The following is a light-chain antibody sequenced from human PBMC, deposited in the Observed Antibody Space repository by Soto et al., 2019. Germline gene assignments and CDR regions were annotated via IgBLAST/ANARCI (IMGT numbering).Light chain of an antibody. CDR2: GVS. Sequence: QPVLTQPASVSGSPGQSITISCTGTSSDAGGYNYVSWYQQHPGKAPKLMIYGVSNRPSGVSSRFSGSKSGNTASLTISGLLTEAEADYCCNSFTCTSSYVFGTGTKVTVL. V-gene: IGLV2-14*01. CDR1: SSDAGGYNY. CDR3: NSFTCTSSYV. J-gene: IGLJ1*01.